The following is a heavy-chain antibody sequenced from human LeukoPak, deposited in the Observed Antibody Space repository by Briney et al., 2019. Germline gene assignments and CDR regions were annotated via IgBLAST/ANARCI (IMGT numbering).Heavy chain of an antibody. V-gene: IGHV4-34*01. CDR2: INHSGST. D-gene: IGHD4/OR15-4a*01. CDR1: GRSFSGYY. J-gene: IGHJ4*02. CDR3: ARGLELWCGGAHDY. Sequence: PSQTLSLTCAVYGRSFSGYYWSWIRQPPGKGLEWIGEINHSGSTNYNPSLKSRVTISVDTSKNQFSLKLSSVTAADTAVYYCARGLELWCGGAHDYWGQGTLVTVSS.